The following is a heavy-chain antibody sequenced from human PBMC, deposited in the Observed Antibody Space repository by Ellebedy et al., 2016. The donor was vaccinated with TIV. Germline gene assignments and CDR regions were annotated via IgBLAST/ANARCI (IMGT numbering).Heavy chain of an antibody. J-gene: IGHJ4*02. CDR2: IYYSGST. Sequence: SETLSLTXTVSGGSISSYYWGWIRQPPGKGLEWIGSIYYSGSTYYNPSLKSRVTISLDTSKNQFSLKLSSVTAADTAVYYCARDRDGYNYHDSWGQGTLVTVSS. D-gene: IGHD5-24*01. CDR3: ARDRDGYNYHDS. CDR1: GGSISSYY. V-gene: IGHV4-39*07.